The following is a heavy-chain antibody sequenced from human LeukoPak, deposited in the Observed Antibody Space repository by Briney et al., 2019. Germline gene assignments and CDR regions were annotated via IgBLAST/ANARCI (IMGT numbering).Heavy chain of an antibody. CDR3: ARDLTGNVFDY. Sequence: GGSLRLSCVASGFTVSSNYMSWVRQAPGKGLEWVSVIYSGGSTYYADSVKGRFSISRDNSKNTLFLQMNSLRAEDTAVYYCARDLTGNVFDYWGQGTLVTVSS. V-gene: IGHV3-66*01. CDR2: IYSGGST. CDR1: GFTVSSNY. D-gene: IGHD2-8*02. J-gene: IGHJ4*02.